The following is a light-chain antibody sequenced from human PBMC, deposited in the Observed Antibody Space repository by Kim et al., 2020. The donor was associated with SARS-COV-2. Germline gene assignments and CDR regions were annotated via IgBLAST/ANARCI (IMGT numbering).Light chain of an antibody. Sequence: DIVMTQTPLSSPVTLGQPASISCRSSQSLVHHNGNTYLSWLHQRPGQPPRLLIYQISNRISGVPDRFSGSGAGTDFTLTISRVEPEDVGVYFCIQATVFPRTFGQGTKLEI. CDR3: IQATVFPRT. J-gene: IGKJ2*01. CDR2: QIS. V-gene: IGKV2-24*01. CDR1: QSLVHHNGNTY.